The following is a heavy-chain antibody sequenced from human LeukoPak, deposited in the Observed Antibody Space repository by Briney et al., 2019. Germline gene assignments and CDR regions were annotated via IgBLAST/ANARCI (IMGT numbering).Heavy chain of an antibody. V-gene: IGHV3-43*01. CDR2: ISWDGGST. D-gene: IGHD2-15*01. J-gene: IGHJ6*03. CDR1: GFTFDDYT. CDR3: ARVLRYCSGGNCYSGGLGYMDV. Sequence: GGSLRLSCAASGFTFDDYTMHWVRQAPGKGLEWVSLISWDGGSTYYADSVKGRFTISRDNAKNSLFLQMNSLRAEDTAVYYCARVLRYCSGGNCYSGGLGYMDVWGKGTTVTISS.